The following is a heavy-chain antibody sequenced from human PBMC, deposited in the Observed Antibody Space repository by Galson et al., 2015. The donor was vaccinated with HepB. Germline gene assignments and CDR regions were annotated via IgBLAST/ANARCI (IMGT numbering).Heavy chain of an antibody. J-gene: IGHJ4*02. V-gene: IGHV3-30*04. D-gene: IGHD3-22*01. CDR2: TSSDGRNK. CDR1: GFIFSSYA. CDR3: ARAWGYYESSDY. Sequence: SLRLSCAASGFIFSSYAMHWVRQAPGKGLEWVAVTSSDGRNKYYGDSVKGRFTVSRDNPNSTLYLQMTNLRPEDTAMYYCARAWGYYESSDYWGQGTLITVSS.